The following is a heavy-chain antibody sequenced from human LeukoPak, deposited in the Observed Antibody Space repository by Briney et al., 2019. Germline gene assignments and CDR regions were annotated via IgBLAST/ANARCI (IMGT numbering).Heavy chain of an antibody. CDR1: GFTFSSYN. Sequence: GGSLRLSCAASGFTFSSYNVNWVRQAPGKGLEWVSSISSSSDYIYYADSVKGRFTISRDNAKNSLYLLMNSLRAEDTAVYYCARVSTAMVTKSAFEYWGQGTLVTVSS. CDR3: ARVSTAMVTKSAFEY. V-gene: IGHV3-21*01. D-gene: IGHD5-18*01. J-gene: IGHJ4*02. CDR2: ISSSSDYI.